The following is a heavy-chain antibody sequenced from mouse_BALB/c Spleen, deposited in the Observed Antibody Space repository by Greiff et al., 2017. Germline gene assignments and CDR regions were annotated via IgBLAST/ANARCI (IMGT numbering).Heavy chain of an antibody. J-gene: IGHJ3*01. CDR2: ISSGSSTI. CDR1: GFTFSSFG. CDR3: ARRSGTEGAWFAD. Sequence: EVQLQESGGGLVQPGGSRKLSCAASGFTFSSFGMHWVRQAPEKGLEWVAYISSGSSTIYYADTVKGRFTISRDNPKNTLFLQMTSLRSEDTAMYYCARRSGTEGAWFADWGQGTLVTVSA. D-gene: IGHD4-1*01. V-gene: IGHV5-17*02.